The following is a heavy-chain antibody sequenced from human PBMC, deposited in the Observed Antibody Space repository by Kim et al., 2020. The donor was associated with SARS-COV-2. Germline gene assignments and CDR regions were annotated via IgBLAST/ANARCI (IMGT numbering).Heavy chain of an antibody. J-gene: IGHJ4*02. D-gene: IGHD1-26*01. Sequence: SETLSLTCTVSGGSISSYYWSWIRQPPGKGLEWIGYIYYSGSTNYNPSLKSRVTISVDTSKNQFSLKLSSVTAADTAVYYCARVPMGATFFFDYWGQGTLVTVSS. V-gene: IGHV4-59*01. CDR2: IYYSGST. CDR1: GGSISSYY. CDR3: ARVPMGATFFFDY.